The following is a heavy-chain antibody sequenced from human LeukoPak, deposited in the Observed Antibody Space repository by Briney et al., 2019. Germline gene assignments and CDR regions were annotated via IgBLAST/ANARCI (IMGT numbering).Heavy chain of an antibody. J-gene: IGHJ4*02. Sequence: GGSLRLSCAASGFTVSSNYMSWVRQAPGKGLEWVSVIYSGGSTYYADSVKGRFTISRDNSKNTPYLQMNSLRAEDTAVYYCARGNYRWDFDYWGQGTLVTVSS. CDR2: IYSGGST. CDR3: ARGNYRWDFDY. D-gene: IGHD1-7*01. CDR1: GFTVSSNY. V-gene: IGHV3-66*01.